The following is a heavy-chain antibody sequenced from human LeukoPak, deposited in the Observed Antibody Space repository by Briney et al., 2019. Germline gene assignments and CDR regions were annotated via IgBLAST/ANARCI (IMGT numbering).Heavy chain of an antibody. CDR3: AKVPPGGYYYYYMDV. D-gene: IGHD3-10*01. CDR2: ISYDGSNK. V-gene: IGHV3-30*18. CDR1: GFTFSSYW. J-gene: IGHJ6*03. Sequence: GGSLRLSCAASGFTFSSYWMSWVRQAPGKGLEWVAVISYDGSNKYYADSVKGRFTISRDNSKNTLYLQMNSLRAEDTAVYYCAKVPPGGYYYYYMDVWGKGTTVTVSS.